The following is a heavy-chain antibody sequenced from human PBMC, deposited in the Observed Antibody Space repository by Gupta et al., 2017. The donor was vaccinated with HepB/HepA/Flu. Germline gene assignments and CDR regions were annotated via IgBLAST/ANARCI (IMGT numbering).Heavy chain of an antibody. CDR3: ARWTNWGFDY. CDR2: IGRSSSTI. D-gene: IGHD7-27*01. CDR1: GFTFSSYS. V-gene: IGHV3-48*02. Sequence: EVQLVESGGGLVQPGGSVRLSCAASGFTFSSYSLKWVRRAPGKGREWGSYIGRSSSTIYYAESVKGRFTISRDNAKNSLYLQMNSLRDEYTAVYYCARWTNWGFDYWGQGTLVTVSS. J-gene: IGHJ4*02.